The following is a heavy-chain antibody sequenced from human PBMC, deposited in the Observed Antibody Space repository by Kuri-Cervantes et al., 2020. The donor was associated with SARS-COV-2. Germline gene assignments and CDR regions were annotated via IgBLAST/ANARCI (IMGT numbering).Heavy chain of an antibody. Sequence: GESLKISCAASGFTFSSYSMNWVRQAPGKGLEWVSSISSTSSYIYYADSVKGRFTISRDNTKNSLCLQMNSLRAEDTAVYYCARDCSSPYKYYYYYYMDVWGKGTTVTVSS. CDR3: ARDCSSPYKYYYYYYMDV. D-gene: IGHD6-13*01. V-gene: IGHV3-21*01. CDR1: GFTFSSYS. J-gene: IGHJ6*03. CDR2: ISSTSSYI.